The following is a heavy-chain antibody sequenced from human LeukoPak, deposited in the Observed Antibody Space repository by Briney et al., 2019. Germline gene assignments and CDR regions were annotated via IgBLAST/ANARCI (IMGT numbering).Heavy chain of an antibody. V-gene: IGHV1-2*02. CDR1: GYTFTGYY. CDR3: ARAPDDYCSGGSCEFDY. J-gene: IGHJ4*02. CDR2: INPNSGGT. Sequence: SVKVSCKASGYTFTGYYMHWVRQAPGQGLEWMGWINPNSGGTNYAQKFQGRVTMTRDTSISTAYMELSRLRSDDTAVYYCARAPDDYCSGGSCEFDYWGQGTLVTVSS. D-gene: IGHD2-15*01.